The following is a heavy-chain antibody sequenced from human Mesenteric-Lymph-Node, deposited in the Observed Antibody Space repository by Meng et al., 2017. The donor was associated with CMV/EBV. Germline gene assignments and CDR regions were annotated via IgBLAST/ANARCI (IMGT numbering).Heavy chain of an antibody. V-gene: IGHV3-23*03. J-gene: IGHJ4*02. CDR3: AKGEGRYSSGSDY. Sequence: GESLKISCAASGFPFSSYAMSWVRQAPGKGLEWVSVIYSGGSSTYYADSVKGRFTISRDNSKNTLYLQMNSLRAEDTAVYYCAKGEGRYSSGSDYWGQGTLVTVSS. D-gene: IGHD6-19*01. CDR2: IYSGGSST. CDR1: GFPFSSYA.